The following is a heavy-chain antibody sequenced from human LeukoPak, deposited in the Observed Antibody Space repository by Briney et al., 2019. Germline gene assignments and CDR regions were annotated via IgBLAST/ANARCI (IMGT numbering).Heavy chain of an antibody. CDR3: ARVRGADLDY. V-gene: IGHV4-59*01. CDR1: GGSISSDF. D-gene: IGHD4/OR15-4a*01. J-gene: IGHJ4*02. Sequence: PSETLSVACTDPGGSISSDFRCWIWQRPGKGLELIGYVYDSGSTNYNPSPKSRVTISVDTSKNQCSLNLSSVTAADTAVYFWARVRGADLDYWGQGTLVAVSS. CDR2: VYDSGST.